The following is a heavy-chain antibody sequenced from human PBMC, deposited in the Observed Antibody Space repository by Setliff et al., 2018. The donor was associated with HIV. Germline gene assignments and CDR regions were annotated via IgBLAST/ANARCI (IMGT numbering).Heavy chain of an antibody. CDR1: GGSISSYY. J-gene: IGHJ6*03. CDR3: ARGDGTKYYNYYMDV. CDR2: IYYSGST. Sequence: SETLSLTCTVSGGSISSYYWSWIRQPPGKGLEWVGYIYYSGSTNYNPSLKSRVTISVDTSKNQFSLKLSSVTAADTAVYYCARGDGTKYYNYYMDVWGKGTTVTVSS. V-gene: IGHV4-59*01. D-gene: IGHD1-7*01.